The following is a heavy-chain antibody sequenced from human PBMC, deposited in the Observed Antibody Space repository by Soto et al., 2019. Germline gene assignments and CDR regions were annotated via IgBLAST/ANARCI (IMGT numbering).Heavy chain of an antibody. CDR3: ARTDDTAMAPIDY. CDR2: IYYSGST. D-gene: IGHD5-18*01. Sequence: SETLSLTCTVSGCSISSGGYYWSWVRQHPGKGLEWIGYIYYSGSTYYNPSLKSRVTISVDTSKNQFSLKLSSVTAADTAVYYCARTDDTAMAPIDYWGQGTLVTVSS. J-gene: IGHJ4*02. V-gene: IGHV4-31*03. CDR1: GCSISSGGYY.